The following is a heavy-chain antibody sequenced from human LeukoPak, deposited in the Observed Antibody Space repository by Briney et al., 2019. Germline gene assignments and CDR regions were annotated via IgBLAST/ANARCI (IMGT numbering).Heavy chain of an antibody. CDR2: IWYDGSNK. Sequence: PGRSLRLSCAASGFTFSSYGMHWVRQAPGKGLEWVAVIWYDGSNKYYADSVKGRFTISRDNSKNTLYLQMNSLRAEDTAVYYCARGSSIAAPDAFDIWGQGTMVTVSS. CDR3: ARGSSIAAPDAFDI. CDR1: GFTFSSYG. J-gene: IGHJ3*02. V-gene: IGHV3-33*01. D-gene: IGHD6-6*01.